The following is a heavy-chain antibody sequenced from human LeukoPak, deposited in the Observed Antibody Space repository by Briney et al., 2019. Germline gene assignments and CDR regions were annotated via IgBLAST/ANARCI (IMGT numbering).Heavy chain of an antibody. Sequence: GSLRLSCAASGFAFSDFWMSWVRQAPGKGLEWVANIRHNGNAKNYVPSVRGRFTISRDNAKNSLYLQMNSLTVEDTAVYYCATSHDSAGNDWGQGTLVTVSS. J-gene: IGHJ4*02. CDR2: IRHNGNAK. V-gene: IGHV3-7*01. CDR1: GFAFSDFW. D-gene: IGHD2-15*01. CDR3: ATSHDSAGND.